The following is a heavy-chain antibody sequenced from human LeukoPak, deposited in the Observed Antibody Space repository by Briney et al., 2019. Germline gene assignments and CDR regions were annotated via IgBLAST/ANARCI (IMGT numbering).Heavy chain of an antibody. V-gene: IGHV4-34*01. CDR1: GGSFSGYY. D-gene: IGHD5-18*01. Sequence: SETLSLTCAVYGGSFSGYYWSWIRQPPGKGLEWIGEINHSGSTNYNPSLKSRVTISVDTSKNQFSLKLSSVTAADTAVYYCARLGYTAMNYFDYWGQGTLVTVSS. CDR2: INHSGST. CDR3: ARLGYTAMNYFDY. J-gene: IGHJ4*02.